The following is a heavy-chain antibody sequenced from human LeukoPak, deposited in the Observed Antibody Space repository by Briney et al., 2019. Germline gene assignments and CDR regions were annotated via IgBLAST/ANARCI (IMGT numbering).Heavy chain of an antibody. J-gene: IGHJ6*02. D-gene: IGHD1-7*01. V-gene: IGHV3-15*04. CDR2: TVSEIDGGTT. CDR1: GFTFKTFA. CDR3: TTDEDWNYARKDV. Sequence: PGGSLRLSCVASGFTFKTFAMTWVRQVPGKGLEWVGQTVSEIDGGTTDYAAPVKGRFTISRDDSKSTLYLQMNSLKIEDTAVYYCTTDEDWNYARKDVWGQGATVIVSS.